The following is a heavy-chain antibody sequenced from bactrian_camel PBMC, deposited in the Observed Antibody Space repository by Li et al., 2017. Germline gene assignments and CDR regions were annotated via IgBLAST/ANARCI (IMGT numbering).Heavy chain of an antibody. J-gene: IGHJ4*01. CDR3: ATDRSIWDGGSRWAY. V-gene: IGHV3S28*01. Sequence: QLVESGGGLVQPGGSLRLSCAASESTFSYYDMSWVRQAPGKGLEWVSSINTGGGSTYYADSVKDRFTISRDNTKNALYLLMRSLNSEDTAVYYCATDRSIWDGGSRWAYWGQGTQVTVS. D-gene: IGHD3*01. CDR1: ESTFSYYD. CDR2: INTGGGST.